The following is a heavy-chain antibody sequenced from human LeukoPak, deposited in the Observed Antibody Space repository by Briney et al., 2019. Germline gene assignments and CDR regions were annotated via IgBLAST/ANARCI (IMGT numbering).Heavy chain of an antibody. J-gene: IGHJ4*02. D-gene: IGHD6-19*01. CDR2: ISGSGYYS. Sequence: GGSLRLSCAASEFTFDNYAMSWVRQAPGKGLEWVSVISGSGYYSYYADSVKGRFTVSRDNSKTTLYLQMNSLRDEDTAVYYCAKGAYSSGWYDDYWGLGTLVTVSS. CDR3: AKGAYSSGWYDDY. CDR1: EFTFDNYA. V-gene: IGHV3-23*01.